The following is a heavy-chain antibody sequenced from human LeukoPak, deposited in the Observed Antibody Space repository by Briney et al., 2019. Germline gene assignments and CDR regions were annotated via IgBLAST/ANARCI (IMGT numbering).Heavy chain of an antibody. J-gene: IGHJ3*01. Sequence: GGSLRLSCVASTIGFRGYAMHWVRRAPGKGLEWVGSISHDGTVRYSNSARGRFIISRDDSKSTLFLQMNGLRVEDTAMYYCTRVGLGVILGDAFDPWGQGTMATVSS. D-gene: IGHD3-3*01. V-gene: IGHV3-30*04. CDR2: ISHDGTVR. CDR1: TIGFRGYA. CDR3: TRVGLGVILGDAFDP.